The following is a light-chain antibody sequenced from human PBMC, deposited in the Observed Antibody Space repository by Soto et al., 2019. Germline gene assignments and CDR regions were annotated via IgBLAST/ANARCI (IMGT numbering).Light chain of an antibody. V-gene: IGKV3-11*01. CDR2: DAS. CDR1: QIISSY. J-gene: IGKJ1*01. Sequence: EVVLTQSPATLSLSPGERATLSCRASQIISSYLAWYQQKPGQAPRLLIYDASNRATGIPARFSGSGSGTDVTLTISSLEPEDFAVYYCQQRSNWWTFGQGTKVEIK. CDR3: QQRSNWWT.